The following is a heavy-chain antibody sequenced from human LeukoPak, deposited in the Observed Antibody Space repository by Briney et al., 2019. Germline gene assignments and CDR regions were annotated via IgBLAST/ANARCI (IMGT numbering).Heavy chain of an antibody. CDR1: GYTFTSYD. CDR3: ARGWTELRFLEWTHYMDV. Sequence: ASVKVSCKASGYTFTSYDINWVRQATGQGLEWMGWMNPNSGNTGYAQKFQGRVTITRNTSISTAYMELSSLRSEDTAVYYCARGWTELRFLEWTHYMDVWGKGTTVTVSS. J-gene: IGHJ6*03. D-gene: IGHD3-3*01. CDR2: MNPNSGNT. V-gene: IGHV1-8*03.